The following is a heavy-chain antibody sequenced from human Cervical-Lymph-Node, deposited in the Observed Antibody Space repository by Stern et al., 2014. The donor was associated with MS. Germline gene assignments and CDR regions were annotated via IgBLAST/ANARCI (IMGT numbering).Heavy chain of an antibody. J-gene: IGHJ3*02. CDR3: AAEPMYYSDSVGAFDI. D-gene: IGHD3-22*01. CDR2: IVVGSGNT. V-gene: IGHV1-58*01. CDR1: GFTFTSSA. Sequence: LVQSGPEVKKPGTSVKVSCKASGFTFTSSAVQWVQQARGQRLEWIGWIVVGSGNTNYAQKFQERVTITRDMSTSTAYMELSSLKSEDTAVYYCAAEPMYYSDSVGAFDIWGQGTMVTVSS.